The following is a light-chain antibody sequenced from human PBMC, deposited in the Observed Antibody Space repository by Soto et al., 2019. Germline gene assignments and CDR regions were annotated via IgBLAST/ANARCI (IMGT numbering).Light chain of an antibody. CDR1: QTIGTF. Sequence: DIQMTQSPSSLSASVGDRVTITCRASQTIGTFLNWYQQEPGKAPKVLIYDTSSLQYGVPSRFSGSGSGIDFTLTISSLQPEDFATYFCQQSDSTPYTFGQGTILEI. CDR2: DTS. CDR3: QQSDSTPYT. J-gene: IGKJ2*01. V-gene: IGKV1-39*01.